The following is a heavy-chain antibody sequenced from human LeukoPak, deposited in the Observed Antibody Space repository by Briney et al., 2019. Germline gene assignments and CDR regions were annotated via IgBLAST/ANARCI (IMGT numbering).Heavy chain of an antibody. CDR1: GYTLTSYG. J-gene: IGHJ3*02. CDR2: INAGNGNT. Sequence: GASVKVSCKASGYTLTSYGFSWVRQAPGQGPEWMGWINAGNGNTKCSQKFQGRVTITRDTSASTAYMELSSLRSEDTAVYYCARRKAAARGWDAFDIWGQGTMVTVSS. CDR3: ARRKAAARGWDAFDI. D-gene: IGHD6-13*01. V-gene: IGHV1-3*01.